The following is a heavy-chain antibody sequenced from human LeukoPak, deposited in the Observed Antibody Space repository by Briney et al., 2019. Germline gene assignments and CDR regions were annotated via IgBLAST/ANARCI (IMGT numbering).Heavy chain of an antibody. J-gene: IGHJ4*02. CDR1: GFTFSSYA. CDR3: ARENEAAAVLMDY. Sequence: GGSLRLSCAASGFTFSSYAMHWVRQAPGKGLEWVAVISYDGSNKYYADSVKGRFTISRDNSKNTLYLQMNSPRAEDTAVYYCARENEAAAVLMDYWGQGTLVTVSS. V-gene: IGHV3-30-3*01. D-gene: IGHD6-13*01. CDR2: ISYDGSNK.